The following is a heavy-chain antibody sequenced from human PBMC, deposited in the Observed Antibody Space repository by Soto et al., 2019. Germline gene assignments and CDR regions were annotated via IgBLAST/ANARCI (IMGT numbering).Heavy chain of an antibody. CDR2: IYYSGST. CDR1: GGCVNIYY. D-gene: IGHD3-22*01. Sequence: SETMSLSSTASGGCVNIYYLSLSLQPPGQGLEWIGYIYYSGSTYYNPSLKSRVTISVDTSKNQFSLKLSSVTAADTAVYYCGRVVASTWFDPWGQGTLVTVSS. J-gene: IGHJ5*02. CDR3: GRVVASTWFDP. V-gene: IGHV4-59*04.